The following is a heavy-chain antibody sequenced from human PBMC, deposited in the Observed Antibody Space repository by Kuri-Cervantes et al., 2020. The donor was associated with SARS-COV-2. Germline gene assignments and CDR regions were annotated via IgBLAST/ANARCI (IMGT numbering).Heavy chain of an antibody. CDR3: ARELSPGGSHLDY. D-gene: IGHD3-16*01. CDR2: ISYDGRKI. V-gene: IGHV3-30*04. CDR1: DFAFTNYP. J-gene: IGHJ4*02. Sequence: GASLKISCTASDFAFTNYPMHWVRQAPGKGLEWVALISYDGRKINYSESVKGRFTISRDNSQSALYLQMDSLTPEDTALYYCARELSPGGSHLDYWGQGTLITVSS.